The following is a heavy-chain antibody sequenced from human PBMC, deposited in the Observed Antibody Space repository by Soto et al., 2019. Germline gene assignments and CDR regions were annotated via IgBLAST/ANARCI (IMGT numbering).Heavy chain of an antibody. D-gene: IGHD3-16*01. V-gene: IGHV1-69*02. CDR3: ARAVEGNDYVLDF. J-gene: IGHJ4*02. Sequence: QVQLVQSGAEVKKPGSSVKVSCKASGGTFSRYTINWVRQAPGQGLEWMGRIIPILGIANSAQKFQGRVTITADKSTTTAYMELSSLRSEDTAVYYCARAVEGNDYVLDFWGQGTLVSVSS. CDR1: GGTFSRYT. CDR2: IIPILGIA.